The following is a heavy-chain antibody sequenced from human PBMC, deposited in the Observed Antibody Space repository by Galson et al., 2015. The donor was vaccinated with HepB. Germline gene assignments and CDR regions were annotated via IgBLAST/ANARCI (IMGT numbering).Heavy chain of an antibody. V-gene: IGHV1-8*01. CDR2: MNANSGKT. Sequence: SVKVSCKAFGYTFSSYDVTWVRQASGQGLEWMGWMNANSGKTGYAPEFQDRVTMTGDTSMSTTYMELSSLRSEDTAVYHCARGVRNYLYSDNWGQGTLVTVSS. CDR3: ARGVRNYLYSDN. J-gene: IGHJ4*02. CDR1: GYTFSSYD. D-gene: IGHD1-7*01.